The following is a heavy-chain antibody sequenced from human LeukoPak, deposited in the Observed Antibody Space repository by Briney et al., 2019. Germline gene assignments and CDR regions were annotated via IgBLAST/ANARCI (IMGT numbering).Heavy chain of an antibody. CDR2: LDYSGVT. D-gene: IGHD3-3*02. CDR3: ARAFYPGYYSYMAV. J-gene: IGHJ6*03. V-gene: IGHV4-39*07. Sequence: SETVSLTCTVSGGSISSSDYYWSWIRQPPGKGLQWIGSLDYSGVTYYNPSLKSRVTISVDTSKNQFSLKLSSVTAADTAVYYCARAFYPGYYSYMAVWGKGTTVTVSS. CDR1: GGSISSSDYY.